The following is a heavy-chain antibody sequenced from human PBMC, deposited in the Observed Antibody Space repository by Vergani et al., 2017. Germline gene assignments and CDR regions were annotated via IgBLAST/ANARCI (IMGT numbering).Heavy chain of an antibody. D-gene: IGHD3-16*02. Sequence: QVQLQQWGAGLLKPSETLSLTCAVYGGSFSSYYWSWIRQPPGKGLEWIGEINHSGSTNYNPSLKSRVTISVDTSKNQFSLKLSSVTAADTAVYYCARHHKYYDYVWGSYRPNWFDPWGQGTLVTVSS. J-gene: IGHJ5*02. V-gene: IGHV4-34*01. CDR2: INHSGST. CDR3: ARHHKYYDYVWGSYRPNWFDP. CDR1: GGSFSSYY.